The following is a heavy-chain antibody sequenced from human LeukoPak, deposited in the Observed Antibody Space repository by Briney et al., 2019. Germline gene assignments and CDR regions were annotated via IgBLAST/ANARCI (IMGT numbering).Heavy chain of an antibody. D-gene: IGHD2-2*01. CDR1: GGSFSGYY. V-gene: IGHV4-34*01. CDR2: INHSGST. CDR3: ARDRRRGYQLLSGVGPDYYYYYGMDV. J-gene: IGHJ6*02. Sequence: SPSETLSLTCAVYGGSFSGYYWSWIRQPPGKGLEWIGEINHSGSTNYNPSLKSRVTISVDTSKNQFSLKLSSVTAADTAAYYCARDRRRGYQLLSGVGPDYYYYYGMDVWGQGTTVTVSS.